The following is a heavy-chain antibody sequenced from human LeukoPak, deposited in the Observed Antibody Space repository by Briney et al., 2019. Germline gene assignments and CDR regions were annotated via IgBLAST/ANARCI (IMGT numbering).Heavy chain of an antibody. J-gene: IGHJ4*02. D-gene: IGHD5-18*01. Sequence: PGGSLRLSCAASGFTFSSYAMSWVRQAPGKGLEWVSAISFTSGGTYYADSVKGRFTISRDNSKSTLFLQMNSLRAEDTAVYYCAKDRTQLWLYDYWGQGTLVTVSS. CDR1: GFTFSSYA. CDR2: ISFTSGGT. V-gene: IGHV3-23*01. CDR3: AKDRTQLWLYDY.